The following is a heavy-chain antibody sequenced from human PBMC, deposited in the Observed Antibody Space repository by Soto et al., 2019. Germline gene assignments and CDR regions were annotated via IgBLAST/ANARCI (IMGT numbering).Heavy chain of an antibody. CDR2: IYYSGST. D-gene: IGHD2-15*01. Sequence: SDTLSLTCTVSGGSISSYYWSWFRQPPGKGLEWIGYIYYSGSTNYNPSLKSRVTISVDTSKNQFSLKLSSVTAADTAVYYCARGGYCSGGSCYGNNFDYWGQGTLVTVSS. V-gene: IGHV4-59*08. J-gene: IGHJ4*02. CDR1: GGSISSYY. CDR3: ARGGYCSGGSCYGNNFDY.